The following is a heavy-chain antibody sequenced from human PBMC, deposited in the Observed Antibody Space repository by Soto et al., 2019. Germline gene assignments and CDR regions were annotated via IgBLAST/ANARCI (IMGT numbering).Heavy chain of an antibody. D-gene: IGHD3-22*01. J-gene: IGHJ4*02. Sequence: ASVKVSCKVSGYTLTELSMHWVRQAPGKGLEWMGGFDPEDGETIYAQKFQGRVTMTEDTSTDTAYMELSSLRSEDTAVYYCAAGYSSGYYATRDCDYFDYWGQGTLVTVSS. CDR1: GYTLTELS. V-gene: IGHV1-24*01. CDR2: FDPEDGET. CDR3: AAGYSSGYYATRDCDYFDY.